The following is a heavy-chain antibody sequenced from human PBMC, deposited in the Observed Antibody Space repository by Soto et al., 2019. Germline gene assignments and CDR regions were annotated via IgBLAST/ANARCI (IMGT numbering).Heavy chain of an antibody. J-gene: IGHJ4*02. CDR2: ISYDGSNK. Sequence: HPGGSLRLSCAASGFTFSSYAMHWVRQAPGKGLEWVAVISYDGSNKYYADSVKGRFTISRDNSKNTLYLQMNSLRAEDTAVYYCARDQEYYDILTGYQPLDYWGQGTLVTVSS. D-gene: IGHD3-9*01. V-gene: IGHV3-30-3*01. CDR1: GFTFSSYA. CDR3: ARDQEYYDILTGYQPLDY.